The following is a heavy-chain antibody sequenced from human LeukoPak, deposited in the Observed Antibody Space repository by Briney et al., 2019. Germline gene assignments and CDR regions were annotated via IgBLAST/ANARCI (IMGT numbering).Heavy chain of an antibody. Sequence: ASVKVSCKVFGYTLTELSMHWVRQAPGKGLEWMGGFDPEDGETIYAQKFQGRVTMTEDTSTDTAYMELSSLRSEDTAVYYCATPGYYGSGSYYTPFDYWGQGTLVTVSS. CDR3: ATPGYYGSGSYYTPFDY. J-gene: IGHJ4*02. D-gene: IGHD3-10*01. CDR2: FDPEDGET. CDR1: GYTLTELS. V-gene: IGHV1-24*01.